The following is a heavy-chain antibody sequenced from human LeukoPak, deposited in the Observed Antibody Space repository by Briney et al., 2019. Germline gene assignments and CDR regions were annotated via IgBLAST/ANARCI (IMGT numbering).Heavy chain of an antibody. V-gene: IGHV3-74*01. Sequence: GGSLRLSCAASGLTFSSHWMHWVRQAPGKGLVWVSRITNDGSSTTYADSVKGRFTISRDNSKNTLYLQMNSLRAEDTAVYYCANPGSPSSGWYVMVYWGQGTLVTVSS. D-gene: IGHD6-19*01. J-gene: IGHJ4*02. CDR2: ITNDGSST. CDR3: ANPGSPSSGWYVMVY. CDR1: GLTFSSHW.